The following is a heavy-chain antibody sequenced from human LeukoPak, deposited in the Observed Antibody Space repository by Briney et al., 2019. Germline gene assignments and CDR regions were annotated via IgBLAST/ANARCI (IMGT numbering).Heavy chain of an antibody. V-gene: IGHV3-21*01. CDR1: GFTFSTYS. J-gene: IGHJ4*02. CDR2: ISTRSTYI. CDR3: AAVAGNGVDY. D-gene: IGHD6-19*01. Sequence: GGSLRLSCAASGFTFSTYSMNWVRQAPGKGLEWVSSISTRSTYIYYADSVKGRFTISRDNAKSTLYLQMNSLRAEDTAVYYCAAVAGNGVDYWGQGTLVTVSS.